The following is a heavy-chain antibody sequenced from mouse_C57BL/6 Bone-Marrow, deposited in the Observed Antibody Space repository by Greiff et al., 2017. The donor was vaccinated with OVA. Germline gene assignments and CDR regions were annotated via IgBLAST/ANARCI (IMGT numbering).Heavy chain of an antibody. J-gene: IGHJ2*01. Sequence: VHVKQSVAELVRPGASVKLSCTASGFTIKNTYMHWVKQRPEQGLEWIGRIDPANGNTKYAPKFQGKATITADTSSNTAYLQLSSLTSEDTAIDYCARYRYYGSSLFDNWGQGKTLTVSS. CDR1: GFTIKNTY. CDR2: IDPANGNT. V-gene: IGHV14-3*01. CDR3: ARYRYYGSSLFDN. D-gene: IGHD1-1*01.